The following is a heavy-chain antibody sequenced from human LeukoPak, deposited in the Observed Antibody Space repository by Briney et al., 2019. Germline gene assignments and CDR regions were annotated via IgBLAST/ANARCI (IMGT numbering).Heavy chain of an antibody. CDR1: GFTFSSYW. CDR2: ISSSSSTI. J-gene: IGHJ3*02. V-gene: IGHV3-48*01. D-gene: IGHD3-22*01. Sequence: GGSLRLSCAASGFTFSSYWMSWVRQAPGKGLEWVSYISSSSSTIYYADSVKGRFTISRDNAKNSLYLQMNSLRAEDTAVYYCARGLHYYDSSGYYYPDAFDIWGQGTMVTVSS. CDR3: ARGLHYYDSSGYYYPDAFDI.